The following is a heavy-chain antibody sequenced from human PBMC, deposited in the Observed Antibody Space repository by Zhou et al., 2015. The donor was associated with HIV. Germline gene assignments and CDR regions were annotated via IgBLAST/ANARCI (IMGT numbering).Heavy chain of an antibody. CDR3: ARDDSSGYHSFDY. J-gene: IGHJ4*02. D-gene: IGHD3-22*01. Sequence: QVQLVQSGAEVKKPGSSVKVSCKASGGTFGTYGLTWVRQAPGQGLEWMGGIIPVFGTAKYAQKFQGRVTMTRDRSTTTAYMELRSLRSDDSAMYYCARDDSSGYHSFDYWGQGTLVTVSS. CDR2: IIPVFGTA. V-gene: IGHV1-69*06. CDR1: GGTFGTYG.